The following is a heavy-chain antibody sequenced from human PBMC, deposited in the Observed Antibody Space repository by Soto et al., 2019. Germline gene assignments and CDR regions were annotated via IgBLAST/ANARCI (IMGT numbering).Heavy chain of an antibody. CDR2: INAGNGNT. CDR3: AKSSSAITMVRGANFDY. J-gene: IGHJ4*02. CDR1: GYTYTSYA. D-gene: IGHD3-10*01. V-gene: IGHV1-3*01. Sequence: GASVKVSCKASGYTYTSYAMHWVRQAPGQRLEWMGWINAGNGNTKYSQKFQGRVTITRDTYASTAYMELSSLRSEDTAVYYCAKSSSAITMVRGANFDYWGQGTLVTVSS.